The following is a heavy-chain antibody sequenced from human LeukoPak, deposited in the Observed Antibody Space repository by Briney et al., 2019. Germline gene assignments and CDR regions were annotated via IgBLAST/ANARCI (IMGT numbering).Heavy chain of an antibody. CDR2: ISSSGSTI. D-gene: IGHD2-15*01. V-gene: IGHV3-48*03. J-gene: IGHJ4*02. Sequence: GGSLRLSCAASGFTFSSYEMNWVRQAPGKGLEWVSYISSSGSTIYYADSVKGRFTISRDNAKNTLYLQMNRLRVEDTAIYYCARTGGGSGYWGQGTLVTVSS. CDR1: GFTFSSYE. CDR3: ARTGGGSGY.